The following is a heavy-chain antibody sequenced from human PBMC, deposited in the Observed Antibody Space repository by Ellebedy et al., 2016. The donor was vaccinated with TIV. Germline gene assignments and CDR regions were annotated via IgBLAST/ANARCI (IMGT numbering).Heavy chain of an antibody. CDR2: IRRDGNEI. V-gene: IGHV3-7*01. Sequence: GESLKISCDASGITFSHYWMSWVRQAPGKGLEGVAIIRRDGNEIYYADSVAGRFPVSRDNTVQSLSMEMKDLRGDDTAVYYCSKKGGSGTWGYYFDFWGQGTMVTVS. CDR1: GITFSHYW. CDR3: SKKGGSGTWGYYFDF. J-gene: IGHJ4*01. D-gene: IGHD2-15*01.